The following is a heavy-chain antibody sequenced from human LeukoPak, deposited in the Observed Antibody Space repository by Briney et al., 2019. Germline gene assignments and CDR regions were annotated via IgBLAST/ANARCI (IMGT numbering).Heavy chain of an antibody. Sequence: QPGGSLRLSCAASGFTFSSYAMSWVRQAPGKGLEWVSAISGSGGSTYYADSVKGRFTISRDNSKNTLYVQMSSLRVEDTAVYYCAKSRSGSSNWALRIFDNWGQGTLVSVSS. CDR1: GFTFSSYA. CDR2: ISGSGGST. V-gene: IGHV3-23*01. CDR3: AKSRSGSSNWALRIFDN. D-gene: IGHD6-13*01. J-gene: IGHJ4*02.